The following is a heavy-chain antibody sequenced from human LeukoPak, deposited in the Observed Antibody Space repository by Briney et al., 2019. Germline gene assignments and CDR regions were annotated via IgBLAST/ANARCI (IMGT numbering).Heavy chain of an antibody. CDR2: VSYDGSNK. V-gene: IGHV3-30-3*01. CDR1: GFTFSSYA. CDR3: ATIGDRRTGELYRIDY. Sequence: PGGCLRLSCAAAGFTFSSYAMHWVRQAPGKGLEWVAVVSYDGSNKYYADSVKGRFTISRDNSKDTLYLQMNSLRAEDAAVYYCATIGDRRTGELYRIDYWGQGTLVTVSS. J-gene: IGHJ4*02. D-gene: IGHD7-27*01.